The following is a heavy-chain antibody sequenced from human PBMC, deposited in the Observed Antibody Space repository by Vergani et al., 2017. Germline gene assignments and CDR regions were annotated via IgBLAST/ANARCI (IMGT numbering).Heavy chain of an antibody. J-gene: IGHJ6*02. CDR1: GGSISSSSHF. Sequence: QLQLHKSGPGLVKPSETLSLTCTLSGGSISSSSHFWGWLRQTPGKGLEWIGSIYYSGSTYYNPSLKSRVSISVDTSKNQFSLKLSSVTAADSAVYYCARHDSGHYDSSYYGLDVWGQETTVTVSS. CDR3: ARHDSGHYDSSYYGLDV. V-gene: IGHV4-39*01. D-gene: IGHD3-16*01. CDR2: IYYSGST.